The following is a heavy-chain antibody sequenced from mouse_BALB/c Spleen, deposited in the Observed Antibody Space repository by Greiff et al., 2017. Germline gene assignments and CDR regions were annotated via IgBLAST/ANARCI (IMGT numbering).Heavy chain of an antibody. CDR2: SLPGSGST. D-gene: IGHD2-2*01. V-gene: IGHV1-9*01. J-gene: IGHJ4*01. CDR1: GYTFSSYW. CDR3: AREGYDPYYYAMDY. Sequence: VQRVESGAELMKPGASVKISCKATGYTFSSYWIEWVKQRPGHGLEWIGESLPGSGSTNYNEKFKGKATFTADTSSNTAYMQLSSLTSEDSAVYYCAREGYDPYYYAMDYWGQGTSVTVSS.